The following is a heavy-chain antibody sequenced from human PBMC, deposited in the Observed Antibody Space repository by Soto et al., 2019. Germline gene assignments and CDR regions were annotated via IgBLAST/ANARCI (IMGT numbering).Heavy chain of an antibody. D-gene: IGHD5-12*01. Sequence: ASVKVSCKASGGTFSSYAISWVRQAPGQGLEWMGGIIPIFGTANYAQKFQGSVTITADEATSTAYMELSSLRSEDTAVYYCARDRGFQWLRLSLRYYYGMDVWGQGTTVTVSS. CDR1: GGTFSSYA. V-gene: IGHV1-69*13. CDR3: ARDRGFQWLRLSLRYYYGMDV. J-gene: IGHJ6*02. CDR2: IIPIFGTA.